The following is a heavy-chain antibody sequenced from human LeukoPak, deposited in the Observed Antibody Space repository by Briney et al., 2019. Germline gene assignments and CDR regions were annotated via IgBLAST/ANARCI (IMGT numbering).Heavy chain of an antibody. CDR3: VKSAGKDGYRDVFDI. J-gene: IGHJ3*02. D-gene: IGHD5-24*01. CDR2: ITKSGDQT. CDR1: GITFSNSA. Sequence: PGGSLRLSCVPSGITFSNSALSWVRQAPGKGLEWVSTITKSGDQTHYADSVRGLFTISRDIFKNTLYHQMNSLRAEDTAVYHCVKSAGKDGYRDVFDIWGQGTVVTVSS. V-gene: IGHV3-23*01.